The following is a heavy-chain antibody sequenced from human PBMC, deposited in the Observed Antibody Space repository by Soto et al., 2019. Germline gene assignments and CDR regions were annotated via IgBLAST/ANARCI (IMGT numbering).Heavy chain of an antibody. Sequence: QVHLIQSGAEVKKPGSSVKVSCKAAGGTFNTYTLIWVRQAPGHGLEWMGRIIPMLTVTNSAQKFQGRLTLTADKSTGTAFMELTSLRSDDTAVDYCSIGSWSAETFDVWGQGTMVTVSS. CDR1: GGTFNTYT. D-gene: IGHD2-2*01. V-gene: IGHV1-69*02. J-gene: IGHJ3*01. CDR2: IIPMLTVT. CDR3: SIGSWSAETFDV.